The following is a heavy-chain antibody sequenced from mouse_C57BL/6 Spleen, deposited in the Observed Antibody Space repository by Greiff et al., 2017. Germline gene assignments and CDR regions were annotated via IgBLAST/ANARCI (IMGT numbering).Heavy chain of an antibody. CDR2: IRNKANGYTT. Sequence: EVKLEESGGGLVQPGGSLSLSCAASGFTFTDYYMSWVRQPPGKALEWLGFIRNKANGYTTEYSASVKGRFTISRDNSQSILYLQMNALRAEDSATYYCARDYGSNDFDYWGQGTTLTVSS. CDR1: GFTFTDYY. V-gene: IGHV7-3*01. D-gene: IGHD1-1*01. CDR3: ARDYGSNDFDY. J-gene: IGHJ2*01.